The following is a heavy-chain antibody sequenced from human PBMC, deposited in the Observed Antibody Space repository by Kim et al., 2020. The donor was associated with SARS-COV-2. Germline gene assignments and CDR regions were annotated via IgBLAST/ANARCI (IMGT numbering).Heavy chain of an antibody. Sequence: GGSLRLSCAASGFTFSSYWMHWVRQAPGKGLVWVSRINIDGTTNYADSVQGRFTISRDNAKSTLYLQMNSLSAEDTAVYYCARDERITIIPPGAFNMWGQGTMVTVSS. V-gene: IGHV3-74*01. D-gene: IGHD1-20*01. CDR1: GFTFSSYW. CDR3: ARDERITIIPPGAFNM. J-gene: IGHJ3*02. CDR2: INIDGTT.